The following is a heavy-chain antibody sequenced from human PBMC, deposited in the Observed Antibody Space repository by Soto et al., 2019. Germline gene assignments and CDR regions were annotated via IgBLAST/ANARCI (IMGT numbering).Heavy chain of an antibody. J-gene: IGHJ4*02. CDR1: GFTFSSYW. CDR3: ARDQSSGWYTQIDY. D-gene: IGHD6-19*01. V-gene: IGHV3-74*01. CDR2: INNDGSST. Sequence: GGSLRLSCAASGFTFSSYWIHWVRQAPGKGLVWVSRINNDGSSTRYADSVKGRFTTSRDNANNTLYLQMNSLRAEDTAVYYCARDQSSGWYTQIDYWGQGTLVTVSS.